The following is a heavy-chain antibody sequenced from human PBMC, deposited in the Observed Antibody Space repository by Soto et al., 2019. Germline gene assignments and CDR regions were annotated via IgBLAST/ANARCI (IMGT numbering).Heavy chain of an antibody. J-gene: IGHJ1*01. V-gene: IGHV3-53*01. CDR2: IYSGGST. CDR3: ARDRVVSGYPVYFQH. CDR1: GFTVSSNY. D-gene: IGHD3-22*01. Sequence: EVQLVESGGGLIQPGGSLRLSCAASGFTVSSNYMSWVRQAPGKGLEWVSVIYSGGSTYYADSVKGRFTISRDNSKNTLYLQMDSLRAEDTAVYYFARDRVVSGYPVYFQHWGQGTLVTVSS.